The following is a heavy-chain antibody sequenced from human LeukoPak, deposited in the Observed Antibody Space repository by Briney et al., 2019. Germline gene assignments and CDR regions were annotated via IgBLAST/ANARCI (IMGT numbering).Heavy chain of an antibody. J-gene: IGHJ6*02. CDR2: IYYSGST. D-gene: IGHD2-21*02. Sequence: SETLSLTCTVSGGSVSSGSYYWGWIRQPPGKGLEWIGYIYYSGSTNYNPSFKSRVTISVDTSKNQFSLKLSSVTAADTAVYYCASGSWVVTPMDVWGQGTTVTVSS. CDR3: ASGSWVVTPMDV. CDR1: GGSVSSGSYY. V-gene: IGHV4-61*01.